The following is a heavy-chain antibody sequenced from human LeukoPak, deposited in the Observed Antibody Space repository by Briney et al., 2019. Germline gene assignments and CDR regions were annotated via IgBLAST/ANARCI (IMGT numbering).Heavy chain of an antibody. CDR1: GFTFSSYS. Sequence: GGSLRLSCAASGFTFSSYSMNWVRQAPGKGLEWVSSINRGSSYIFYADSVKGRFTISRDNAKNSLYLQMNSLRAEDTAVYYCAREYCSGGSCYRDYFDYWGQGTLVT. D-gene: IGHD2-15*01. J-gene: IGHJ4*02. CDR2: INRGSSYI. CDR3: AREYCSGGSCYRDYFDY. V-gene: IGHV3-21*01.